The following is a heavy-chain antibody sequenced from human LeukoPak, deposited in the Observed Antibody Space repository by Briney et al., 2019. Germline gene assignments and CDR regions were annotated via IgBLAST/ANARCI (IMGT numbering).Heavy chain of an antibody. V-gene: IGHV3-7*01. CDR3: ARDGITCTRDY. CDR1: GFIFGDFW. CDR2: INENGRET. Sequence: GGSLRLSCAASGFIFGDFWMVWVRQAPGKGLEWVASINENGRETYYAASVTGRFTISRDTAKNSVYLQMSALRAEDTAVYYCARDGITCTRDYWGQGALVTVSS. D-gene: IGHD1-7*01. J-gene: IGHJ4*02.